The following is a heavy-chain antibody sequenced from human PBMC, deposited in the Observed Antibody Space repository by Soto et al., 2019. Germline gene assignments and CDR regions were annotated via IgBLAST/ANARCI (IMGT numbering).Heavy chain of an antibody. V-gene: IGHV3-15*01. Sequence: PVGVPRLSCAASEFTFANAWISWVRQAPGKGLEWVGRIKSKADGGTTDYAAPVKGRFTISRDESQNTLYLQMNSLKTEDTAVYYCTSLYYGHWGQGTLVTVSS. CDR2: IKSKADGGTT. J-gene: IGHJ4*02. CDR3: TSLYYGH. D-gene: IGHD4-17*01. CDR1: EFTFANAW.